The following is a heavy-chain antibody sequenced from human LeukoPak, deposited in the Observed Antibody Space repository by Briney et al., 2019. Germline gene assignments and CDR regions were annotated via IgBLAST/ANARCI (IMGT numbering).Heavy chain of an antibody. CDR3: ARGLPKARAAAGDY. D-gene: IGHD6-13*01. Sequence: PGGSLRLSCAASGFTFSSYSMNWVRQAPGKGLEWVSYISSSGSTIYYADSVKGRFTISRDNAKNSLYLQMNSLRAEDTAVYYCARGLPKARAAAGDYWGQGTLVTVSS. CDR1: GFTFSSYS. V-gene: IGHV3-48*04. J-gene: IGHJ4*02. CDR2: ISSSGSTI.